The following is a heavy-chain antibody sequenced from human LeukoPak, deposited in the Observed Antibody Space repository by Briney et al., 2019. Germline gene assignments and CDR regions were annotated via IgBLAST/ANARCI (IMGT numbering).Heavy chain of an antibody. D-gene: IGHD6-13*01. CDR3: ARQFSSSWDDAFDI. V-gene: IGHV4-39*01. CDR2: IYYSGST. J-gene: IGHJ3*02. Sequence: SETLSLTCTVSGGSISSSSYYWGWIRQPPGKGLEWIGSIYYSGSTYYNPSLKSRVTISVDTSKSQFSLKLSSVTAADTAVYYCARQFSSSWDDAFDIWGQGTMVTVSS. CDR1: GGSISSSSYY.